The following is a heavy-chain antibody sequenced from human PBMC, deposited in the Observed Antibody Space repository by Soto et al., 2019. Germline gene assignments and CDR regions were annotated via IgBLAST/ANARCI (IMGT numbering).Heavy chain of an antibody. J-gene: IGHJ6*02. CDR3: ASQQLVHYYYGMDV. CDR1: GDSISTYH. Sequence: SETLSLTCSVSGDSISTYHWSWIRQPPGKGLEWIGYIHYSGKTDYNSSLKSRVTISVDTSKNQFSLNLSSVTAADTAVYYCASQQLVHYYYGMDVWGQGTTVTVSS. V-gene: IGHV4-59*08. CDR2: IHYSGKT. D-gene: IGHD6-13*01.